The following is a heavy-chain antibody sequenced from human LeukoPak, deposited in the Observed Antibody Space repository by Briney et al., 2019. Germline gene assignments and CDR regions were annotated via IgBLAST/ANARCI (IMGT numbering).Heavy chain of an antibody. CDR1: VYTFTRYY. CDR2: INPNCGGT. V-gene: IGHV1-2*02. D-gene: IGHD2-2*01. Sequence: ASVNVSCKASVYTFTRYYMHWVRQAPGQGLEWMGWINPNCGGTNYAQKFQGRVTMTRDTSISTPYMELGRLRSDDTAVYYFVRAEGDIVVEPAARAEYFQHWGQGTLVTVSS. CDR3: VRAEGDIVVEPAARAEYFQH. J-gene: IGHJ1*01.